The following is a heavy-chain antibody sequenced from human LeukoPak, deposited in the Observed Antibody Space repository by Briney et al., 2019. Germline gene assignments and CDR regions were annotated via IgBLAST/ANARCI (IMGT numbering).Heavy chain of an antibody. J-gene: IGHJ5*02. Sequence: SETLSLTCTVSGGSISSYYWRWIRQPPGKGLEWIGYIYYSGSTNYNPSLKSRVTISVDTSKNQFSLKLSSVTAADTAVYYCARHEERYSSGRYWFDPWGQGTLVTVSS. D-gene: IGHD6-19*01. CDR3: ARHEERYSSGRYWFDP. CDR1: GGSISSYY. V-gene: IGHV4-59*08. CDR2: IYYSGST.